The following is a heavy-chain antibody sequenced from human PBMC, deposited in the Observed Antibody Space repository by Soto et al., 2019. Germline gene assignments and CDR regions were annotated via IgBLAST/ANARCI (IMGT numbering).Heavy chain of an antibody. J-gene: IGHJ5*02. CDR1: GGSISSGDYY. Sequence: SETLSLTCTVSGGSISSGDYYWSWIRQPPGKGLEWIGYIYYSGSTYYNPSLKSRVTISVDTSKNQFSLKLSSVTAADTAVYYCARSIAAAGTCWFDPWGQGTLVTVSS. D-gene: IGHD6-13*01. V-gene: IGHV4-30-4*01. CDR3: ARSIAAAGTCWFDP. CDR2: IYYSGST.